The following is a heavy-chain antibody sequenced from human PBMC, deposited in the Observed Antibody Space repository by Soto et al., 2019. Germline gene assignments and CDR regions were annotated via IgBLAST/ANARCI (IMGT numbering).Heavy chain of an antibody. Sequence: PSETLSLTCAVYGGSFSGYYWSWIRQPPGKGLEWIGEINHSGSPNYNPSLKSRVTISVDTSKNQFSLKLSSVPAADTAVYYCARGNVLSVYYWGQGTFLTVSS. CDR1: GGSFSGYY. V-gene: IGHV4-34*01. CDR2: INHSGSP. CDR3: ARGNVLSVYY. J-gene: IGHJ4*02. D-gene: IGHD2-8*01.